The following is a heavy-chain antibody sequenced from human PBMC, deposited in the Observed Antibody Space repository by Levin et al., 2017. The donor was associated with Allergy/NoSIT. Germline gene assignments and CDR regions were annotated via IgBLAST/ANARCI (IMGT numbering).Heavy chain of an antibody. CDR1: GGSISSSSYY. Sequence: MSSETLSLTCTVSGGSISSSSYYWGWIRQPPGKGLEWIGSIYYSGSTYYNPSLKSRVTISVDTSKNQFSLKLSSVTAADTAVYYCARGLGYCSGGSCWIVPNYYYYYMDVWGKGTTVTVSS. CDR3: ARGLGYCSGGSCWIVPNYYYYYMDV. V-gene: IGHV4-39*01. CDR2: IYYSGST. D-gene: IGHD2-15*01. J-gene: IGHJ6*03.